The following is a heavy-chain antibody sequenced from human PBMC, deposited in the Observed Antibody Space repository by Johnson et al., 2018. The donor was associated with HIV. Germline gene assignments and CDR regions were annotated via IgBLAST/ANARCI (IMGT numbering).Heavy chain of an antibody. CDR3: AKRVPSKQLVDAFDI. CDR1: GFTFSSYG. V-gene: IGHV3-30*02. CDR2: IRYDGSNK. D-gene: IGHD6-6*01. J-gene: IGHJ3*02. Sequence: QVQLVESGGGVVQPGGSLRLSCAASGFTFSSYGMHWVRQAPDKGLEWVAFIRYDGSNKYYADSVQGRFTISRDNSKNTLYLQMNSLRAEDTAVYYCAKRVPSKQLVDAFDIWGQGTMVTVSS.